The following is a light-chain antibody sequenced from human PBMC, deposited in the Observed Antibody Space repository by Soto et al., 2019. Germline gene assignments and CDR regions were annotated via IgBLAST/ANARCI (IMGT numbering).Light chain of an antibody. Sequence: DIQMTQSPSSLSASVGDRVTITCRASQSISNYLNWYQHKPGKAPKLLIYAASSLKSGVPSRFSGSGSGTDFTLTISSLQPEDFATYYCQQSYSSPQTFGQGTKLEIK. CDR2: AAS. CDR1: QSISNY. J-gene: IGKJ2*01. V-gene: IGKV1-39*01. CDR3: QQSYSSPQT.